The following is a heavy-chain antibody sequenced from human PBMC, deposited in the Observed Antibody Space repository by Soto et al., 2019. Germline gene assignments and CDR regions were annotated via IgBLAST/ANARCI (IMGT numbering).Heavy chain of an antibody. CDR1: GFTFSSYW. CDR2: IKQDGSEK. J-gene: IGHJ4*02. D-gene: IGHD3-10*02. CDR3: XTPKALRVR. V-gene: IGHV3-7*01. Sequence: EVQLVESGGGLVQPGGSLRLSCAASGFTFSSYWMSWVRQAPGKGLEWVANIKQDGSEKYYVDSVKGRFTISRDNAKXSXYXXXXXXXXXXXXXXXXXTPKALRVRWGQGTLVTVSS.